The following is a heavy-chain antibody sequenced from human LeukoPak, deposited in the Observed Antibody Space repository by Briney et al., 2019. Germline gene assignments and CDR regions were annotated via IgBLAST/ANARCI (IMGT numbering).Heavy chain of an antibody. V-gene: IGHV3-23*01. J-gene: IGHJ4*02. CDR2: VIDSGKDT. CDR1: GFTFSRNA. D-gene: IGHD2-21*01. CDR3: AKGVVDRGADC. Sequence: GGSLRLSCAASGFTFSRNAMTWVRQAPGMGLKWVSSVIDSGKDTYYAGSVKGRFTISRDNSKGTLYLQMNSLRVEDTAVYYCAKGVVDRGADCWGQGTLVTVSS.